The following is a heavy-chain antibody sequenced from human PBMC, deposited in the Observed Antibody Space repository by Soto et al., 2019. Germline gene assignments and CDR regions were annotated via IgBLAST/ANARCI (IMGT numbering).Heavy chain of an antibody. J-gene: IGHJ5*02. CDR2: IYYSGST. CDR1: GGSISSYY. CDR3: ARLPPSGDHH. Sequence: QVQLQESGPGLVKPSETLSLTCTVSGGSISSYYWSWIRQPPGKGLEWIGYIYYSGSTNYNPSLTSRVTISVDTSKNQFSLKLSSVTAADTAVYYCARLPPSGDHHWGQGTLVTVSS. D-gene: IGHD6-19*01. V-gene: IGHV4-59*08.